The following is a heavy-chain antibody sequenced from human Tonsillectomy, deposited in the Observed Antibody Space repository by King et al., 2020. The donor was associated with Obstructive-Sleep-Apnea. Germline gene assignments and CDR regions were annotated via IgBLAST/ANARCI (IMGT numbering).Heavy chain of an antibody. Sequence: GQLVQSGAEVKKPGASVKVSCKASGYTFTSYGISWVRQAPGQGLEWMGWISPYNGNTNYAQKLQGRVTMTTDTSTSTAYMELRSLRSDDTAVYYCARDLEYYDILTGYPTGSWFDPWGQGTLVTVSS. J-gene: IGHJ5*02. CDR2: ISPYNGNT. V-gene: IGHV1-18*04. D-gene: IGHD3-9*01. CDR3: ARDLEYYDILTGYPTGSWFDP. CDR1: GYTFTSYG.